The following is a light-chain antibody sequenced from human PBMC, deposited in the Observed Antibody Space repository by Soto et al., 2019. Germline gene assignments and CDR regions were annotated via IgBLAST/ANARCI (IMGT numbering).Light chain of an antibody. CDR3: ASFTRSVTVV. Sequence: QSVLTQPASVSGSPGQSITISCAGTSSDVGGYNYVSWYQQHPGKVPRLIISDVNKRPSGVSDRFSGSKSGNTASLTISGLHAEDEDDYYCASFTRSVTVVFGGGTKLTVL. CDR2: DVN. J-gene: IGLJ2*01. CDR1: SSDVGGYNY. V-gene: IGLV2-14*03.